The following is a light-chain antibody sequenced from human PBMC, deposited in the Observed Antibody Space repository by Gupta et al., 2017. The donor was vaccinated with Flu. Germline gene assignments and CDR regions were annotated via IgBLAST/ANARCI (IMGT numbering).Light chain of an antibody. CDR2: KVS. CDR3: RQGKHWPRI. V-gene: IGKV2-30*01. J-gene: IGKJ2*01. CDR1: QSLEYSDGNTY. Sequence: DVVMTQSPLSLPVTLGQPASISCRSSQSLEYSDGNTYLSWFQQRPGQSPRRLIYKVSNRDSGVPDRFSGSGSGTDFTLKINRVEAEDVGVYYCRQGKHWPRIFGQGTRLEIK.